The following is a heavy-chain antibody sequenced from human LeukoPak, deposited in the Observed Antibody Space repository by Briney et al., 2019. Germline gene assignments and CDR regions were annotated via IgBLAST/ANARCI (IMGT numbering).Heavy chain of an antibody. J-gene: IGHJ5*02. Sequence: SQTLSLTCAISGDSVSSNSAAWNWIRQPPSRGLEWLGRTYYRSKWYNDYAVSVKSRITINPDTSKNQFSLQLNSVTPEDTAVYYCAREGRYSSSWYDWFDPWGQGTLVTVSS. CDR3: AREGRYSSSWYDWFDP. CDR1: GDSVSSNSAA. D-gene: IGHD6-13*01. V-gene: IGHV6-1*01. CDR2: TYYRSKWYN.